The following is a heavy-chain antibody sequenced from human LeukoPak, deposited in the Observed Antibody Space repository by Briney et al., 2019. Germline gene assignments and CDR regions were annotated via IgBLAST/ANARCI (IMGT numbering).Heavy chain of an antibody. V-gene: IGHV4-59*01. D-gene: IGHD1-26*01. CDR1: GGSFSSYY. CDR3: ARGRSNYYGMDV. J-gene: IGHJ6*02. Sequence: RASETLSLTCAVYGGSFSSYYWNWIRRPPGKGLEWIGYIYYNGNTNYSPSLKSRVTMSVDTSKNLFSLKVSSVTAADTAVYYCARGRSNYYGMDVWGQGTTVIVSS. CDR2: IYYNGNT.